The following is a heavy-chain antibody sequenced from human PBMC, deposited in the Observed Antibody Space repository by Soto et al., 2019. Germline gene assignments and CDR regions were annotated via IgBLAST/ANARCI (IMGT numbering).Heavy chain of an antibody. CDR2: SYYTGYT. D-gene: IGHD3-3*01. CDR1: GGSVSSGSYY. CDR3: GRDRRSAYYHEQ. J-gene: IGHJ4*02. V-gene: IGHV4-31*03. Sequence: SETLSLTCTVSGGSVSSGSYYWSWIRKHPGRSLEWIWYSYYTGYTYYNPSLKSRLASSVDTSKNQCSLKLTSVPAVSQPVYQRGRDRRSAYYHEQWGQGPLVTVSS.